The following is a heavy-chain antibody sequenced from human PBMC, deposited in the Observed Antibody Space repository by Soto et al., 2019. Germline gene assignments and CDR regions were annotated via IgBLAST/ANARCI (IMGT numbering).Heavy chain of an antibody. CDR3: ARDQLYYNDISGRPLNAFDV. Sequence: PGGSLRLSCAASGFTFSSYWMTWVRQAPGKGLEWVANIKQDGSAKYYVDPVKGRFTISRDNAKNSLYLQMNSLRAEDTAVYYCARDQLYYNDISGRPLNAFDVWGQGTMVTVSS. CDR1: GFTFSSYW. J-gene: IGHJ3*01. V-gene: IGHV3-7*01. D-gene: IGHD3-22*01. CDR2: IKQDGSAK.